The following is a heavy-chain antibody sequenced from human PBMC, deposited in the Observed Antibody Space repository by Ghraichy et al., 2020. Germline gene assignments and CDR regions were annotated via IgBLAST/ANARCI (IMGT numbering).Heavy chain of an antibody. CDR1: GFTFSAYA. D-gene: IGHD2-2*02. CDR2: ISADGVT. J-gene: IGHJ3*02. CDR3: AKDDKYPNDVFDI. V-gene: IGHV3-23*01. Sequence: GESLNISCTASGFTFSAYAMSWVRQAPGKGLEWVSAISADGVTWYAGSLEGRFTISRDNSKNTLYLQINSLRAEDTALYYCAKDDKYPNDVFDIWGQGTMVTVSS.